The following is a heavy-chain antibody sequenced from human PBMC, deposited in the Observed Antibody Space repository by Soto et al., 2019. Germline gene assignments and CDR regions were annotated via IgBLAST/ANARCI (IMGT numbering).Heavy chain of an antibody. Sequence: SVKVSCKASGGTFSSYAISWVRQAPGQGLEWMGGIIPIFGTANYAQKFQGRVTITADESTSTAYMELSSLRSEDTAVYYCARGAGYCSGGSCYSRAFDIWGQGTMVTVSS. D-gene: IGHD2-15*01. J-gene: IGHJ3*02. CDR3: ARGAGYCSGGSCYSRAFDI. CDR1: GGTFSSYA. CDR2: IIPIFGTA. V-gene: IGHV1-69*13.